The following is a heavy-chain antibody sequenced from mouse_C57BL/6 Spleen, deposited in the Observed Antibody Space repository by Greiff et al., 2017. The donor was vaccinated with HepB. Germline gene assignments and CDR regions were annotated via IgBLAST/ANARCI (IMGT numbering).Heavy chain of an antibody. CDR1: GFNIKDYY. CDR2: IDPEDGDT. CDR3: TSHYYGSSLFAY. J-gene: IGHJ3*01. V-gene: IGHV14-1*01. D-gene: IGHD1-1*01. Sequence: VQLQQSGAELVRPGASVKLSCTASGFNIKDYYMHWVKQRPEQGLEWIGRIDPEDGDTVYAPKFQGKATMTADTSSNTAYLQLSSLTSEDTAVYYCTSHYYGSSLFAYWGQGTLVTVSA.